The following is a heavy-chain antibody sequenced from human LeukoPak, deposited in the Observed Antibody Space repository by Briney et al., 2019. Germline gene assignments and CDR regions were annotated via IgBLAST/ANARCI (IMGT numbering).Heavy chain of an antibody. Sequence: GASVKVSCKASGYTFTSYDINWVRQATGQGLEWMGWMNPNSGNTGYAQKFQGRVTMTRNTSISTAYMELSSLRSEDTAVYYCARGRVDDYVWGSYRTHTFDYWGQGTLVTVSS. CDR2: MNPNSGNT. J-gene: IGHJ4*02. CDR3: ARGRVDDYVWGSYRTHTFDY. CDR1: GYTFTSYD. D-gene: IGHD3-16*02. V-gene: IGHV1-8*01.